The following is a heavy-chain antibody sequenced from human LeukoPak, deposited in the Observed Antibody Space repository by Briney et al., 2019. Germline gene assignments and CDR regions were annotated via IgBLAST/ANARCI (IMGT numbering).Heavy chain of an antibody. V-gene: IGHV3-23*01. J-gene: IGHJ4*02. CDR3: AKETSRIGGSMASFDY. Sequence: GGSLRLSCAASGFTLGSYAMSWVRQAPGKGLEWVSAISSSDDGTYYAKSVRGRFTISRDSSKNTLYPQMNSLRAEDAGVYYCAKETSRIGGSMASFDYWGQGTLVTVSS. D-gene: IGHD1-26*01. CDR1: GFTLGSYA. CDR2: ISSSDDGT.